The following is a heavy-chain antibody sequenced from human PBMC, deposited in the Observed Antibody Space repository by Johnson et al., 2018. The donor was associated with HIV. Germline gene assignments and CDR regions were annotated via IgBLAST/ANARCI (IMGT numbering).Heavy chain of an antibody. J-gene: IGHJ3*02. D-gene: IGHD4-17*01. CDR1: GSTFSNYP. V-gene: IGHV3-30*04. Sequence: QVQLAESGGGVVQPGRSLRLSCAASGSTFSNYPMHWVRQAPGTGLAWVAAITFDGRNKFYADSVTARFTISRDNSKNTLYLQMNSLRADDTAVYYCAKDRFTVTDALDIWGQGTMVTVSS. CDR3: AKDRFTVTDALDI. CDR2: ITFDGRNK.